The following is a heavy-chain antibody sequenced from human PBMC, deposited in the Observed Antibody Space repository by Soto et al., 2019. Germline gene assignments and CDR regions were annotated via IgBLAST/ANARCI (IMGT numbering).Heavy chain of an antibody. J-gene: IGHJ4*02. CDR3: TTGSTATKNY. CDR2: IKSKTDGGTT. V-gene: IGHV3-15*01. CDR1: GFTFSNAW. Sequence: SLRLSCAASGFTFSNAWLSWVRQAPGRGLEWVGRIKSKTDGGTTDYTAPVKGRFTISRDDSKNTLYLQMNSLKIEDTAVYYCTTGSTATKNYCGQGTLVTVSS.